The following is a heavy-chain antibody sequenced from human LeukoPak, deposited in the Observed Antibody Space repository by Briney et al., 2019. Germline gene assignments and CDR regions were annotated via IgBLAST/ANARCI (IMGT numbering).Heavy chain of an antibody. D-gene: IGHD3-9*01. V-gene: IGHV3-74*01. J-gene: IGHJ6*03. CDR2: INSDGSST. CDR1: GFTFSSYW. CDR3: AKEGGLVGSRVLRYFDVSRYYYYMDV. Sequence: GGSLRLSCAASGFTFSSYWMHWVRQAPGKGLVWVSRINSDGSSTSYADSVKGRFTISRDNAKNTLYLQMNSLRAEDTAVYYCAKEGGLVGSRVLRYFDVSRYYYYMDVWGKGTTVTISS.